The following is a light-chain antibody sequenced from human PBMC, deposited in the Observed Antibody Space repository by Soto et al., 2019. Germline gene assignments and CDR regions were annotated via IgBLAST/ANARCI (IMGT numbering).Light chain of an antibody. CDR2: DAS. V-gene: IGKV3-11*01. CDR3: QQRSNWPLT. Sequence: DTVLTQSPGTLSLSPGETATLTCSASQSVSSYLAWYQQKPGQAPRLLIYDASNRATGIPARFSGSGSGTDFTLTISSLEPEDFAVYYCQQRSNWPLTFGGGTKVDIK. J-gene: IGKJ4*01. CDR1: QSVSSY.